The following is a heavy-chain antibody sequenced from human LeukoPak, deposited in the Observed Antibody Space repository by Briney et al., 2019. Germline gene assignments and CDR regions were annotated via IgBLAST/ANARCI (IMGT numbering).Heavy chain of an antibody. D-gene: IGHD2-2*01. V-gene: IGHV1-2*02. Sequence: ASVKVSCKASGYTFTGYYMHWVRQAPGQGLGWMGWINPNSGGTNYAQKFQGRVTMTRDTSISTAYMELSRLRSDDTAVYYCARDKAPTGYCSSTSCYDPYYFDYWGQGTLVTVSS. CDR1: GYTFTGYY. J-gene: IGHJ4*02. CDR2: INPNSGGT. CDR3: ARDKAPTGYCSSTSCYDPYYFDY.